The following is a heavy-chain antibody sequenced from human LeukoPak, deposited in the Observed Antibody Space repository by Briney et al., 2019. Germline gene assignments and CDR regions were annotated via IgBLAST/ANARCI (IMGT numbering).Heavy chain of an antibody. D-gene: IGHD6-19*01. V-gene: IGHV4-61*02. CDR2: IYTSGST. Sequence: SQTLSLTCTVSGDSISSGSYYWSWIRQPAGKGLEWIGRIYTSGSTNYNPSLKSRVTISVDTSKNQFSLKLSSVTAADTAVYYCASTYSSGWYSYFDYWGQGTLVTVSS. CDR1: GDSISSGSYY. J-gene: IGHJ4*02. CDR3: ASTYSSGWYSYFDY.